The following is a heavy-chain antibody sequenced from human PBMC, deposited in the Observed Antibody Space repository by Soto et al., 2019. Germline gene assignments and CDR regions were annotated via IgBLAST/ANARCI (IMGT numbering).Heavy chain of an antibody. Sequence: LRLSCAASGFTFSDSYMNWIRQVPGKGLEWVAYISGSSTYTKHADSVKGRFTISRDNAKNSLYLQMNSLRAEDTAVYYCAKFRTPYYFYVLDVGGQGTRVTVSS. V-gene: IGHV3-11*06. CDR3: AKFRTPYYFYVLDV. J-gene: IGHJ6*02. CDR1: GFTFSDSY. CDR2: ISGSSTYT. D-gene: IGHD2-21*01.